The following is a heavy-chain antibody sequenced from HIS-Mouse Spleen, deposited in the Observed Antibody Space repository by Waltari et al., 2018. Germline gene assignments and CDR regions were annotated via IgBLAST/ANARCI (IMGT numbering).Heavy chain of an antibody. D-gene: IGHD6-13*01. CDR3: AREIPYSSSWYDWYFDL. CDR1: GGPISSSRYY. V-gene: IGHV4-39*07. CDR2: IYYSGST. J-gene: IGHJ2*01. Sequence: QLQLQESGPGLVKPSETLSLTCTVSGGPISSSRYYWGWIRQPPGKGLEWIGSIYYSGSTYYNPSLKSRVTISVDTSKNQFSLKLSYVTAADTAVYYCAREIPYSSSWYDWYFDLWGRGTLVTVSS.